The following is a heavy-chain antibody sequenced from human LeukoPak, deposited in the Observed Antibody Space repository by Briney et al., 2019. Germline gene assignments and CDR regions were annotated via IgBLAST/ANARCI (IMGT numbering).Heavy chain of an antibody. J-gene: IGHJ4*02. CDR2: IYWDDDE. D-gene: IGHD4-11*01. CDR3: AHITTVTCADY. V-gene: IGHV2-5*02. Sequence: SGPTLVKPTQTLTLTCTFSGFSLTTSGVGVGWIRQPPGKALEWLALIYWDDDERYSPSLKSRLTITKDTSNNQVVLTITNMDPVDTATYYCAHITTVTCADYWGQGTLVTVSS. CDR1: GFSLTTSGVG.